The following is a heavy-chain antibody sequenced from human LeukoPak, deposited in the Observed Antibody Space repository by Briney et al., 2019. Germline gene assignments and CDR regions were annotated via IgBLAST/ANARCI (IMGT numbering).Heavy chain of an antibody. CDR2: ISGSGGST. V-gene: IGHV3-23*01. CDR1: GFTFSSYA. D-gene: IGHD3-22*01. CDR3: AKPYYYDSSGYYINDAFDI. Sequence: GGSLRLSCAASGFTFSSYAMSWVRQAPGKGLEWVSAISGSGGSTYYADSVKGRFTISRDNSKNALYLRMNSLRAEDTAVYYCAKPYYYDSSGYYINDAFDIWGQGTMVTVSS. J-gene: IGHJ3*02.